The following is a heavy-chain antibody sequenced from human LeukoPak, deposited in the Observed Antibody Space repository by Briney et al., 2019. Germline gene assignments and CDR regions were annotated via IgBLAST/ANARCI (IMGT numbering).Heavy chain of an antibody. J-gene: IGHJ5*02. D-gene: IGHD6-6*01. CDR3: AKEGIDSGSTWFDP. Sequence: GRSLRLSCAASGFTFSSYGMHWVRQAPGKGLEWVAVISYDGSNKYYADSVKGRFTISRDNSKNTLYLQMNSLRAEDTAVYYCAKEGIDSGSTWFDPWGQGTLVTVSS. CDR2: ISYDGSNK. CDR1: GFTFSSYG. V-gene: IGHV3-30*18.